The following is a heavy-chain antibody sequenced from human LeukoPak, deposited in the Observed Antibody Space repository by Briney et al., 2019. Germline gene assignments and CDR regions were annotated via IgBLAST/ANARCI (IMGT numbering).Heavy chain of an antibody. J-gene: IGHJ4*02. CDR1: GYTFTGYY. D-gene: IGHD4-17*01. CDR3: ASTVSDLFDY. Sequence: GASVKVSCKASGYTFTGYYMHWVRQAPGQGLEWMGRINPNSGGTNYAQKFQGRVTMTRDTSTSTVYMELSSLRSEDTAVYYCASTVSDLFDYWGQGTLVTVSS. V-gene: IGHV1-2*06. CDR2: INPNSGGT.